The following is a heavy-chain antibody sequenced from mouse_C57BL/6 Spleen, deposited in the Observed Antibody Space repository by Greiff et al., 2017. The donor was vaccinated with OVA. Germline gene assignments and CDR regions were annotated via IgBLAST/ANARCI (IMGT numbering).Heavy chain of an antibody. J-gene: IGHJ4*01. CDR2: INYDGSN. D-gene: IGHD1-1*01. CDR1: GYSITSGYY. Sequence: VQLKESGPGFVKPSQSLSLTCSVTGYSITSGYYWNWIRQFPGNKQEWMGYINYDGSNNYNPSFKNRISITRDTSKNQFFLKLNSVTTEDTTTDDCARDLPITTVVPYDMDYWGQGTSVTVSS. V-gene: IGHV3-6*01. CDR3: ARDLPITTVVPYDMDY.